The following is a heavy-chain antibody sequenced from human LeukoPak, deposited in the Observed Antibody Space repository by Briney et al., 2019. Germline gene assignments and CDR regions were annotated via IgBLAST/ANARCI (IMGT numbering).Heavy chain of an antibody. Sequence: PGGSLRLSCVASGFTFSSYSMSWVRQAPGKGLEWVAVISYDGSSKYYADSVKGRFTISRDNPKNTLYLQMNSLRTEDTAVYYCAKGWPVETAMAQFDYWGQGSLVTVSS. V-gene: IGHV3-30*18. CDR2: ISYDGSSK. CDR3: AKGWPVETAMAQFDY. J-gene: IGHJ4*02. D-gene: IGHD5-18*01. CDR1: GFTFSSYS.